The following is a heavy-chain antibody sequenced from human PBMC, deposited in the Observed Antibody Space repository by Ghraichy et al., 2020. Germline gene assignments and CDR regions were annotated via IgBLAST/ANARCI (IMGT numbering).Heavy chain of an antibody. CDR2: ISGSGGST. CDR3: APEPTITMVRGVINSY. D-gene: IGHD3-10*01. J-gene: IGHJ4*02. CDR1: GFTFSSYA. V-gene: IGHV3-23*01. Sequence: GESLNISCAASGFTFSSYAMSWVRQAPGKGLEWVSAISGSGGSTYYADSVKGRFTISRDNSKNTLYLQMNSLRAEDTAVYYCAPEPTITMVRGVINSYWGQGTLVTVSS.